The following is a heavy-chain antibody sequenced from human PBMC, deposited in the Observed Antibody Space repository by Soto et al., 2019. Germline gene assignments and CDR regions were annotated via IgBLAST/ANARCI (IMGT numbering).Heavy chain of an antibody. D-gene: IGHD3-16*02. CDR1: GYTFSSYV. J-gene: IGHJ4*02. CDR3: AREGGVWGSFRYFDY. Sequence: QVQLVQSGVEVQKPGASVKVSCKASGYTFSSYVINWLRQAPGQGLEWMGWISPYNGNTNYGQNLQGRVTMTTDTSTSIVDMELRSLRSDDTAVYYCAREGGVWGSFRYFDYWCQGTLVTVSP. V-gene: IGHV1-18*04. CDR2: ISPYNGNT.